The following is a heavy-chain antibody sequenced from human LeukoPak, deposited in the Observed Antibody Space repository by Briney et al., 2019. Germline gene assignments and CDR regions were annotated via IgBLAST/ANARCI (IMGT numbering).Heavy chain of an antibody. CDR1: GGTFSSYA. J-gene: IGHJ4*02. CDR2: IIPIFGTA. D-gene: IGHD6-13*01. CDR3: AREGGRPGYSSSWYDY. V-gene: IGHV1-69*01. Sequence: SVKVSCKASGGTFSSYAISWVRQAPGQGLEWLGGIIPIFGTANYAQKFQGRVTITADESTSTAYMELSSLRSEDTAVYYCAREGGRPGYSSSWYDYWGQGTLVTVSS.